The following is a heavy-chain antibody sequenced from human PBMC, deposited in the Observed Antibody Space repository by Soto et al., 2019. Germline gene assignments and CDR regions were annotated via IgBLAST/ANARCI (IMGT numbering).Heavy chain of an antibody. V-gene: IGHV3-23*01. CDR3: AKTMGDCSGGSCYGAYSMDV. CDR1: GFSFNTYA. Sequence: EVQLLESGGGLVQPGGSLRLSCAASGFSFNTYAMSWVRQARGKGPEWVSTVSASGGSTYSADSVKGRFTISRDNSXXTXHXXRNSLRAEDTAVYYCAKTMGDCSGGSCYGAYSMDVWGQGITVTVSS. CDR2: VSASGGST. J-gene: IGHJ6*02. D-gene: IGHD2-15*01.